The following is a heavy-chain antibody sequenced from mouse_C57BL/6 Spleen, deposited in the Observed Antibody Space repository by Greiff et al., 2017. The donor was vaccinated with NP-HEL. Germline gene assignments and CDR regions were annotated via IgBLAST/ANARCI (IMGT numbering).Heavy chain of an antibody. CDR2: IYPGNSDT. D-gene: IGHD4-1*01. CDR1: GYTFTSYW. CDR3: TREENWDYYFDY. V-gene: IGHV1-5*01. Sequence: EVQLQQSGTVLARPGASVKMSCKTSGYTFTSYWMHWVKQRPGQGLEWIGAIYPGNSDTSYNQKFKGKAKLTAVTSAITAYMELSSLTNEDSAVYYCTREENWDYYFDYWGQGTTLTVSS. J-gene: IGHJ2*01.